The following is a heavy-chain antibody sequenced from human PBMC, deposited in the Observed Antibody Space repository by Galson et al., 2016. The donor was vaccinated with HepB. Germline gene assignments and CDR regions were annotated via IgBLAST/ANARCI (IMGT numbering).Heavy chain of an antibody. CDR2: ISWDSGSS. Sequence: SLRLSCAASGFRFDDYSMHWVRQVSGKGLEWVSLISWDSGSSYYADSVEGRFTISRDNSKNSLYLQMNSLRIEDTAFYYCAKGRIMTTYHYYDAMDVWGQGTTVIVSS. CDR1: GFRFDDYS. V-gene: IGHV3-43*01. D-gene: IGHD1-14*01. CDR3: AKGRIMTTYHYYDAMDV. J-gene: IGHJ6*02.